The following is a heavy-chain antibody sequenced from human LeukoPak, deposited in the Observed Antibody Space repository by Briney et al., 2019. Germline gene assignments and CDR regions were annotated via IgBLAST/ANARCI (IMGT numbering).Heavy chain of an antibody. D-gene: IGHD6-13*01. V-gene: IGHV4-34*01. CDR2: INHSGST. J-gene: IGHJ5*02. CDR1: GGSFSGYY. CDR3: ARVIPQRIAAAANWFDP. Sequence: SETLSLTCAVYGGSFSGYYWSWIRQPPGKGLEWIGEINHSGSTYYNPSLKSRVTISVDRSKNQFSLKLSSVTAADTAVYYCARVIPQRIAAAANWFDPWGQGTLVTVSS.